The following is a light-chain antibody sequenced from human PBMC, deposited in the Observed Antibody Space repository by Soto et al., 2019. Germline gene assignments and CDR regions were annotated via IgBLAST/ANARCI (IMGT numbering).Light chain of an antibody. CDR3: QHYGSSPPVT. CDR2: GAS. J-gene: IGKJ2*01. CDR1: QSVSSNY. V-gene: IGKV3-20*01. Sequence: EIVLTQSPGTLSLSPGERATLSCRASQSVSSNYLAWYQQKPGLAPRLLIYGASSRATGIPARFSGSGSGTDVTLTISRLEPEDFSVDYCQHYGSSPPVTFAQGTKLEIK.